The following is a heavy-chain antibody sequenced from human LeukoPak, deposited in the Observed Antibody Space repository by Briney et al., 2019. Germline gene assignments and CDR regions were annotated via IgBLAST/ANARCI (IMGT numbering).Heavy chain of an antibody. CDR1: GFTFSNAW. V-gene: IGHV3-15*01. CDR3: TTDPHFSAVVAATDRTLYYYYGMDV. Sequence: IPGGSLRLSCAASGFTFSNAWMSWVREAPGKGLEWVGRIKSKSDGGTTDYAAPMKGRFTISRYDSKNTLYLQMNSLKTEDTAVYYCTTDPHFSAVVAATDRTLYYYYGMDVWGQGTTVTVSS. D-gene: IGHD2-15*01. CDR2: IKSKSDGGTT. J-gene: IGHJ6*02.